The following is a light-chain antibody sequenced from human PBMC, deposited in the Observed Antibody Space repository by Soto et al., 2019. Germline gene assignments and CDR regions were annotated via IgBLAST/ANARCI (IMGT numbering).Light chain of an antibody. CDR2: GNS. CDR1: SSNIGAGYD. CDR3: QSYDSSMSGSV. J-gene: IGLJ3*02. V-gene: IGLV1-40*01. Sequence: QSVLTQPPSLSGAPGQRVTISCTGRSSNIGAGYDVHWYQQLPGTAPKLLIYGNSNRPSGVPDRFSGSKSGTSASLAITGLQAEDEADYYCQSYDSSMSGSVFGGGPKLTVL.